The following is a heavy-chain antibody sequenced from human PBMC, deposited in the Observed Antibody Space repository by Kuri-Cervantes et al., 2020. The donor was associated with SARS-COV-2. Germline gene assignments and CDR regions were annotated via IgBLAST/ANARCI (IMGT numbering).Heavy chain of an antibody. CDR1: GFTFSSYA. CDR3: ASGVLVAATSPDY. D-gene: IGHD2-15*01. V-gene: IGHV3-21*01. Sequence: GESLKISCAASGFTFSSYAMHWVRQAPGKGLEWVSSISSSSSYIYYADSVKGRFTISRDNAKNSLYLQMNSLRAEDTAVYYCASGVLVAATSPDYWGQGTLVTVSS. J-gene: IGHJ4*02. CDR2: ISSSSSYI.